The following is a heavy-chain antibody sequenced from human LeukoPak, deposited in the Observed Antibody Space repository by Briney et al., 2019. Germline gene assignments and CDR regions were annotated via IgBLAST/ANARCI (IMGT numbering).Heavy chain of an antibody. V-gene: IGHV4-31*03. Sequence: SQTLSLTCTVSGGSISSGGYYWSWIRQHPGKGLEWIGYIYYSGSTNYNPSLKSRVTISVDTSKNQFSLKLSSVTAADTAVYYCARRADGSGSYIYYFDYWGQGTLVTVSP. D-gene: IGHD3-10*01. CDR2: IYYSGST. CDR3: ARRADGSGSYIYYFDY. J-gene: IGHJ4*02. CDR1: GGSISSGGYY.